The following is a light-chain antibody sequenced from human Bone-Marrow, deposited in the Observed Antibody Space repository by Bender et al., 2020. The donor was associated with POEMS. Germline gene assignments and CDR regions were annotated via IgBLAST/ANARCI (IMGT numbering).Light chain of an antibody. CDR3: GAWDSSLSAVV. Sequence: QSVLTQPPSVSAAPGQKVTISCSGGSSNIGNNYVSWYQHLPGTAPRLFIYNNNQRPSGIPDRFSGPKSDTSATLGITGLQTGDEADYYCGAWDSSLSAVVFGGGTKLTVL. CDR1: SSNIGNNY. J-gene: IGLJ3*02. V-gene: IGLV1-51*01. CDR2: NNN.